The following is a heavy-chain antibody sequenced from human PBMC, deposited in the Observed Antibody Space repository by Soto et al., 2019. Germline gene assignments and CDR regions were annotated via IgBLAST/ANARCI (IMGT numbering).Heavy chain of an antibody. CDR1: GFTFRSYA. CDR3: ARALDFWSAYFDY. J-gene: IGHJ4*02. V-gene: IGHV3-30-3*01. Sequence: PGGSLRLSCAASGFTFRSYAMHWVRQAPGKGLEWVAIISYDEIHKYYADSVKGRFTISRDNSKNTLYLQMNSLRTEDTAVYYCARALDFWSAYFDYWGQGSLVTVSS. CDR2: ISYDEIHK. D-gene: IGHD3-3*01.